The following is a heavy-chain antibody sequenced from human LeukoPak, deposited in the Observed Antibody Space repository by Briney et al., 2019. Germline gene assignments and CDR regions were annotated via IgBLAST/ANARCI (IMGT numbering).Heavy chain of an antibody. D-gene: IGHD2-2*01. Sequence: GASVKVSCKASGYTFTSYGISWVRQAPGQGLEWMGWISAYNGNTNYAQKLQGRVTMTTDTSTSTAYMELRSLRSDDTAVYYCARARREYQLLGMGYWGQGTLVTVSS. J-gene: IGHJ4*02. V-gene: IGHV1-18*01. CDR2: ISAYNGNT. CDR3: ARARREYQLLGMGY. CDR1: GYTFTSYG.